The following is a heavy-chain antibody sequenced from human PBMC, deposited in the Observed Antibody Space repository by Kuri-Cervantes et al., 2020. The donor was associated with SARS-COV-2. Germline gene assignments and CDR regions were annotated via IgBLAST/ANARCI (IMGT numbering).Heavy chain of an antibody. J-gene: IGHJ5*02. Sequence: LSLTCAASGFTFSSHAMIWVRQAPGKGLEWVSVISYHGHDTYYADSVKGRFTISRDSSKDTLYLQMNSLRAEDTAIYYCAKGFMEIPPTRYYDPWGQGTLVTVSS. D-gene: IGHD3-10*01. V-gene: IGHV3-23*01. CDR3: AKGFMEIPPTRYYDP. CDR1: GFTFSSHA. CDR2: ISYHGHDT.